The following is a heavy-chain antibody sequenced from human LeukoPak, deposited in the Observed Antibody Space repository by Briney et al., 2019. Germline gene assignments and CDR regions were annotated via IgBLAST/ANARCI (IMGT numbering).Heavy chain of an antibody. V-gene: IGHV3-21*01. J-gene: IGHJ6*02. CDR1: GFTFSSYS. CDR3: ARDTPEVHFDWLLGYYYGMDV. D-gene: IGHD3-9*01. CDR2: ISSSSSYI. Sequence: PGGSLRLSCAASGFTFSSYSMNWVRQAPGKGLEWVSSISSSSSYIYYADSVKGRFTISRDNAKNSLYLQMNSLRAEDTAVYYCARDTPEVHFDWLLGYYYGMDVWGQGTTVTVSS.